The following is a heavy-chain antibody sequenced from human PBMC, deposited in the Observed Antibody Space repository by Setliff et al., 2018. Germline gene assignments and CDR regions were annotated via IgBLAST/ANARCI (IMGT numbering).Heavy chain of an antibody. CDR1: GFTLSTYW. Sequence: PGGSLRLSCSASGFTLSTYWMNWVRQAPGKGLEWVAHIKQDGSEEYYVDSVKGRFTISRDNAKNSLYLQMNSLRAEDTAVYYCARDRISRYYDSGAHAFDIWGQGTMVTVSS. CDR2: IKQDGSEE. J-gene: IGHJ3*02. CDR3: ARDRISRYYDSGAHAFDI. V-gene: IGHV3-7*03. D-gene: IGHD3-22*01.